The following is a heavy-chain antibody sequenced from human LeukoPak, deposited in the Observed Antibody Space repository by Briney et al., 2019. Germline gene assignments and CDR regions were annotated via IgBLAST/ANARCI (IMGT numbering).Heavy chain of an antibody. CDR3: AKAGRLQAVAGWIDH. V-gene: IGHV4-39*01. CDR1: GGSISSSSYY. CDR2: IYYSGST. Sequence: SETLSLTCTVSGGSISSSSYYWGWIRQPPGKGLEWIGSIYYSGSTYYNPSLKSRVTISVDTSKNQFSLKLSSVTAADTAMYYCAKAGRLQAVAGWIDHWGQGTLVTVS. J-gene: IGHJ4*02. D-gene: IGHD6-19*01.